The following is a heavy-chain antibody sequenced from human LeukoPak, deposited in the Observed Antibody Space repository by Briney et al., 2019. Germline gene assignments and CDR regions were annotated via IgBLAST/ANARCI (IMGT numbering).Heavy chain of an antibody. D-gene: IGHD3-22*01. Sequence: SETLSPTRALSGGSFSGYYCSCIRHPPGKGLEWIGEINHSGSTNYNPSLKRRVTISVDTSKNQFSLKLSSVTAADTAVYYCARGRYYYDSSGYYYDYWGRGTLVTVS. CDR1: GGSFSGYY. CDR2: INHSGST. CDR3: ARGRYYYDSSGYYYDY. V-gene: IGHV4-34*01. J-gene: IGHJ4*02.